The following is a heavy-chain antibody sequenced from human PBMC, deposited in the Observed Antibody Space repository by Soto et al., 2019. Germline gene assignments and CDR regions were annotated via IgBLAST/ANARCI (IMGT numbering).Heavy chain of an antibody. J-gene: IGHJ3*02. CDR1: GGTFSSYA. CDR2: IIPIFGTA. CDR3: ARDFWSGLDAFDI. Sequence: GASVKVSCKASGGTFSSYAISWVRQAPGQGLEWMGGIIPIFGTANYAQKFQGRVTITADESTSTAYMELSSLRSEDTAVYYCARDFWSGLDAFDIWGQGTMVTVS. V-gene: IGHV1-69*13. D-gene: IGHD3-3*01.